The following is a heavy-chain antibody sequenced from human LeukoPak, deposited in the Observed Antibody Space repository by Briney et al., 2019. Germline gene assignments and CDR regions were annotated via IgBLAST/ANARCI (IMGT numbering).Heavy chain of an antibody. Sequence: ASVKVSCKASGYTFTGYYMHWVRQAPGQGLEWMGRINPNSGGTNYAQKFRGRVTMTRDTSISTAYMELSRLRSDDTAVYYCARGPPGIAVAGRDDYWGQGTLVTVSS. CDR2: INPNSGGT. CDR1: GYTFTGYY. J-gene: IGHJ4*02. CDR3: ARGPPGIAVAGRDDY. D-gene: IGHD6-19*01. V-gene: IGHV1-2*06.